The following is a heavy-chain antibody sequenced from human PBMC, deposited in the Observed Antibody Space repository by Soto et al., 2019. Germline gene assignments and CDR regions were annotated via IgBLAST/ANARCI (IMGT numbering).Heavy chain of an antibody. J-gene: IGHJ5*02. CDR1: GGSISSYY. CDR3: ARLVRMITFGGVIVENWFDL. D-gene: IGHD3-16*02. CDR2: IYYSGST. Sequence: SETLSLTCTVSGGSISSYYWSWILQPPGKGLEWIGYIYYSGSTNYNPSLKSRVTISVDTSKNQCSLKLSSVTAADTAVYYCARLVRMITFGGVIVENWFDLWGQGTLVTVSP. V-gene: IGHV4-59*08.